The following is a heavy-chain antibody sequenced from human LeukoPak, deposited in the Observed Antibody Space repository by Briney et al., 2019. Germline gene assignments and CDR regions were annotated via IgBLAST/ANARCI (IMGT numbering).Heavy chain of an antibody. D-gene: IGHD1-14*01. J-gene: IGHJ4*02. CDR3: AREILGGFNPGAY. CDR1: LDSTTSNF. V-gene: IGHV4-4*02. Sequence: LETLSLTCTVSLDSTTSNFWSWVRQPPGKGLDWIGEIHRSGSPNYNPSLQSRVTISIDRSRNQIVLELSSVTAADTAVYYCAREILGGFNPGAYWGQGILVTVSS. CDR2: IHRSGSP.